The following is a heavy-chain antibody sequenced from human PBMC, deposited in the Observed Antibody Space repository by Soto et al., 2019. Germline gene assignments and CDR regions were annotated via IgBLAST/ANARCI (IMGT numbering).Heavy chain of an antibody. J-gene: IGHJ6*02. CDR1: GFTFSNAW. D-gene: IGHD1-26*01. Sequence: GGSLRLSCAASGFTFSNAWMSWVRQAPGKGLEWVGRIKSKTDGGTTDYAAPVKGRFTISRDDSKNTLYLQMNSLKTEDTAVYYCTTDVVVGAHYYYYGMDVWGQGTTVTVSS. CDR3: TTDVVVGAHYYYYGMDV. V-gene: IGHV3-15*01. CDR2: IKSKTDGGTT.